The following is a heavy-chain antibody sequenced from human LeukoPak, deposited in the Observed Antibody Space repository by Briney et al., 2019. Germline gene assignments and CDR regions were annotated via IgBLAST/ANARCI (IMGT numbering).Heavy chain of an antibody. CDR2: FDPEDGKT. Sequence: ASVKVSCKVSGYTLTELSMHWVRQAPGKGLEWMGGFDPEDGKTIYAQKFQGRVTMTEDTSTDTAYMELSSLRSEDTAVYYCATGNSYYDILTGYHNNWFDPWGQGTLVTVSS. CDR3: ATGNSYYDILTGYHNNWFDP. V-gene: IGHV1-24*01. CDR1: GYTLTELS. J-gene: IGHJ5*02. D-gene: IGHD3-9*01.